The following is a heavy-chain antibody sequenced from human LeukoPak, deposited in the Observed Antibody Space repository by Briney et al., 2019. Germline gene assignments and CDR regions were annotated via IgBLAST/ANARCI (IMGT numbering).Heavy chain of an antibody. CDR3: AGAYGYNYFHY. D-gene: IGHD5-12*01. CDR2: IYTDGST. J-gene: IGHJ4*02. Sequence: GGSLRLSCAASGFTVSRNYMSWVRQAPGKGLEWVSVIYTDGSTYYADSVRGRFTISRDNSENTLYLQMNSLRAEDTALYYCAGAYGYNYFHYWGQGTLVTVSS. CDR1: GFTVSRNY. V-gene: IGHV3-53*01.